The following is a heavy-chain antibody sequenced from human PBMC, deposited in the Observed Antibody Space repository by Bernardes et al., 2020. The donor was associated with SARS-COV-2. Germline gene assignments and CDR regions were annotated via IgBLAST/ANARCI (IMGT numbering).Heavy chain of an antibody. CDR1: GGSIRSYY. D-gene: IGHD3-22*01. CDR3: AREDSSGYFVWFDP. V-gene: IGHV4-59*01. CDR2: IYDSGST. J-gene: IGHJ5*02. Sequence: SETLSLTCAVSGGSIRSYYWSWIRQSPGTGLEWIGYIYDSGSTDYNPSLKSRVTISVDTSKNQFSLKLSYVTAADTAVYYCAREDSSGYFVWFDPWGQGTLVTVSS.